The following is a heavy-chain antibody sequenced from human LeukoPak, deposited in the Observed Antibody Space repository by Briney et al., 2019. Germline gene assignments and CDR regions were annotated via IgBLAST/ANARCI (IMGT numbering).Heavy chain of an antibody. Sequence: SETLSLTCTVSGFSVTTDSYCWGWIRQPPGKGLEWIGYDYCGGNTNYDPSLKRRVTISVDTSKNQFSLTLTSVTAADTAVYYCARAGSGSSWYFDFPEYYFDYWGQGTLVTVSS. J-gene: IGHJ4*02. D-gene: IGHD6-13*01. V-gene: IGHV4-61*01. CDR1: GFSVTTDSYC. CDR2: DYCGGNT. CDR3: ARAGSGSSWYFDFPEYYFDY.